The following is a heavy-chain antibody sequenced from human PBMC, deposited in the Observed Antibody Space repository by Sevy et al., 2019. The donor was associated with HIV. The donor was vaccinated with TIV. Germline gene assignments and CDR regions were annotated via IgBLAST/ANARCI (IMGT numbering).Heavy chain of an antibody. CDR3: VRGGFGKFHPEIWFDP. Sequence: ASVKVSCKASGYTFTSYGISWVRQAPGQGLEWMAWISAYNGNTNSAQKFQDRIAMTTDTSTTTAYMELRSLRSDDTAVYYCVRGGFGKFHPEIWFDPWGQGTLVTVSS. J-gene: IGHJ5*02. V-gene: IGHV1-18*01. D-gene: IGHD3-10*01. CDR1: GYTFTSYG. CDR2: ISAYNGNT.